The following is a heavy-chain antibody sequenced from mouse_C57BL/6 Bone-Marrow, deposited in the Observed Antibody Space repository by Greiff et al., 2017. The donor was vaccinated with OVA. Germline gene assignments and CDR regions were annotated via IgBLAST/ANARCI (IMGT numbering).Heavy chain of an antibody. Sequence: EVQLVESGPVLVKPGPSVKISCKASGFTFTDYYMHWVKQSHGKSLEWIGLVYPYNGGTSYNQKFKGKATLTVDTSSSTAYMELNSLTSEDSAVYYCARYYGSSYGYFDVWGTGTTVTVSS. CDR2: VYPYNGGT. D-gene: IGHD1-1*01. V-gene: IGHV1-36*01. J-gene: IGHJ1*03. CDR1: GFTFTDYY. CDR3: ARYYGSSYGYFDV.